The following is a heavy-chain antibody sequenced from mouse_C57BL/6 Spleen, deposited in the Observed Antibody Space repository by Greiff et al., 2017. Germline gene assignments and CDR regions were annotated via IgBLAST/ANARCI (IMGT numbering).Heavy chain of an antibody. J-gene: IGHJ3*01. D-gene: IGHD2-3*01. CDR2: IDPSDSYT. V-gene: IGHV1-59*01. Sequence: VQLQQPGAELVRPGTSVKLSCKASGYTFTSYWMHWVKQRPGQGLEWIGVIDPSDSYTNYNQKFKGKATLTVDTSSSTAYMQLSSLTSEDSAVYYCARGDGSGWFAYWGQGTLVTVSA. CDR3: ARGDGSGWFAY. CDR1: GYTFTSYW.